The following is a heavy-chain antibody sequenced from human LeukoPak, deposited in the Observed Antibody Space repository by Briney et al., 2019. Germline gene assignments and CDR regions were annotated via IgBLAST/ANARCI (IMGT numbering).Heavy chain of an antibody. CDR2: IYYSGST. V-gene: IGHV4-59*01. Sequence: SETLSLTCTVSGGSISSYYWSWIRQPPGKGLEWIGYIYYSGSTNYNPSLKSRVTISVDTSKNQFSLKLSSVTAADTAVYYCAGDGEVATTNYFDYWGQGTLVTVSS. J-gene: IGHJ4*02. CDR1: GGSISSYY. D-gene: IGHD5-12*01. CDR3: AGDGEVATTNYFDY.